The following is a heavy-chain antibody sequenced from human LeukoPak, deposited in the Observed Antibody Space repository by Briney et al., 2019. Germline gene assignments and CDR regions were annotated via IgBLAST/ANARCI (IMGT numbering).Heavy chain of an antibody. D-gene: IGHD5-12*01. V-gene: IGHV4-31*03. CDR1: GGSISSGGYC. CDR3: ARASFYSGYDAYYFDY. CDR2: IYYSGST. J-gene: IGHJ4*02. Sequence: PSETLSLTCTVSGGSISSGGYCWSWIRQHPGKGLELIGYIYYSGSTYYNPSLKSRVTISVDTSKTQFSLKLSSVTAADTAVYYCARASFYSGYDAYYFDYWGQGTLVTVSS.